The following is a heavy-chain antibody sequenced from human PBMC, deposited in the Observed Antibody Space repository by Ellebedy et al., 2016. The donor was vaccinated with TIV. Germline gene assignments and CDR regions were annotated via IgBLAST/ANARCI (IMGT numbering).Heavy chain of an antibody. J-gene: IGHJ4*02. D-gene: IGHD1-14*01. CDR3: ARDSGLDY. Sequence: KVSCKGSGYSFTSYWIGWVRQLPGKGLEWLGIIYPGDSDTSYSPSFQGHVTISADKSISTAYLQWSSLKASDTAMYYCARDSGLDYWGQGTLVTVSS. CDR2: IYPGDSDT. V-gene: IGHV5-51*01. CDR1: GYSFTSYW.